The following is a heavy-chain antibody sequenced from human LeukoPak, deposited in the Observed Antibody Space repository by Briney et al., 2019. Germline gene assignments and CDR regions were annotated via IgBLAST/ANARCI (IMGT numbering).Heavy chain of an antibody. Sequence: GASVKVSCKASGYTFTNYGISWVRQAPGQGLEWMGWISVCNGNTNYAQKLQGRVSMTTDTSTTTAYMELRSLRSDDTAVYYCARDRAPYYSDSSGYHAFDIWGQGTMVTVSS. D-gene: IGHD3-22*01. CDR2: ISVCNGNT. CDR3: ARDRAPYYSDSSGYHAFDI. CDR1: GYTFTNYG. V-gene: IGHV1-18*01. J-gene: IGHJ3*02.